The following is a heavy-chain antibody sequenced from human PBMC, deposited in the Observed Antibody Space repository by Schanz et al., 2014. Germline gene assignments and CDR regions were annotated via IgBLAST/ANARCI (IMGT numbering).Heavy chain of an antibody. CDR2: LTGSGGGT. Sequence: EVKLLESGGHLVQPGGSLRLSCVASGFTFSTYAMSWVRQAPGKGPEWVSSLTGSGGGTYYADSVRGRFAISRDNSKNTLYLEMNSLRAEDTAVYYCVKVAPAATYLDSWGLGTLVTVSS. D-gene: IGHD2-2*01. J-gene: IGHJ4*02. CDR1: GFTFSTYA. CDR3: VKVAPAATYLDS. V-gene: IGHV3-23*01.